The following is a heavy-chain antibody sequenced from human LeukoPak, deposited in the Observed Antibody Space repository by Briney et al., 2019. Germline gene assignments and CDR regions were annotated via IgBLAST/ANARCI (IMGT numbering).Heavy chain of an antibody. V-gene: IGHV4-59*08. CDR1: GGSISSYY. CDR2: IYYSGGT. Sequence: PETPSLTCTVSGGSISSYYWSWIRQPPGKGLEWIGYIYYSGGTNYNPSLKSRVTISVDTSKNQFSLKLSSVTAADTAAYYCARHLYYYDSSGYYQARSLYYYGMDVWGKGTRVPVSS. D-gene: IGHD3-22*01. J-gene: IGHJ6*04. CDR3: ARHLYYYDSSGYYQARSLYYYGMDV.